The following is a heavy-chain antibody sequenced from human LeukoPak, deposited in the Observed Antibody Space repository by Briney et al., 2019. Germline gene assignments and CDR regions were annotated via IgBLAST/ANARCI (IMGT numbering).Heavy chain of an antibody. V-gene: IGHV4-59*08. Sequence: SETLSLTCTASGGSISSYYWSWIRQPPGKGLEWIGYIYYSGSTNYNPSLKSRVTISVDTSKNQFSLKLSSVTAADTAVYYCARQESELWFGDTDWFDPWGQGTLVTVSS. D-gene: IGHD3-10*01. CDR3: ARQESELWFGDTDWFDP. CDR2: IYYSGST. J-gene: IGHJ5*02. CDR1: GGSISSYY.